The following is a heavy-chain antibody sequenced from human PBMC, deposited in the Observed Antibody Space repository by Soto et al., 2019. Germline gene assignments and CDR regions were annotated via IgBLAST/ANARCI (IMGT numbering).Heavy chain of an antibody. Sequence: QLQLQESGPGQVRPSETLSLTCIVSGVSVRSYTWSWVRQPANKGLEWIGRVFSSVSATYNPFLKCRVSISMDTSVNRISLKLDCVTGAAAGVYFCARDGMTTGDTWGPGTLVTVSS. V-gene: IGHV4-4*07. CDR1: GVSVRSYT. J-gene: IGHJ4*02. CDR3: ARDGMTTGDT. D-gene: IGHD2-21*02. CDR2: VFSSVSA.